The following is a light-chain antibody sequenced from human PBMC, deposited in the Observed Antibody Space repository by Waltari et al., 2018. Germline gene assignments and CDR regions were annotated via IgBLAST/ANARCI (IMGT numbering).Light chain of an antibody. CDR3: LSADSSGTWV. CDR2: TDI. V-gene: IGLV3-16*01. Sequence: SYELTQPPSVSVSLGQMARITCSGEALPKKYAYWYQQKPGQAPVLVIYTDIERPSWIPERFSGSSSGTIVTLTISGVQAEDEADYYCLSADSSGTWVFGGGTKLTVL. J-gene: IGLJ3*02. CDR1: ALPKKY.